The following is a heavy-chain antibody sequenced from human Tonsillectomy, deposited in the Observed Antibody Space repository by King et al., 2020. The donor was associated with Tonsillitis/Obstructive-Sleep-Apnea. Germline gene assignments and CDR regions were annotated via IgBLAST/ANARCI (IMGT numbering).Heavy chain of an antibody. CDR3: AKVLGVVMLTAFMAFDY. CDR1: GFTFSNYA. V-gene: IGHV3-23*04. CDR2: ISGSGSST. D-gene: IGHD2-21*02. J-gene: IGHJ4*02. Sequence: VQLVESGGGLVQPGGSLRLSCAASGFTFSNYAMSWVRQAPGKGLEWVSGISGSGSSTYYADSVMGRFTISRDNSKNTLYLQMNSLRAEDTAVYYCAKVLGVVMLTAFMAFDYWGQGTLVTVSS.